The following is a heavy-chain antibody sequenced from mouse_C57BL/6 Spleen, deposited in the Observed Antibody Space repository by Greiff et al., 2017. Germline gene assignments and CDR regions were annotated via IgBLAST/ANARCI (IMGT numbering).Heavy chain of an antibody. V-gene: IGHV1-7*01. CDR2: INPSSGYT. CDR3: ARKGFTTVVAVDY. Sequence: VQLQQSGAELAKPGASVKLSCKASGYPFTSYWMHWVKQRPGQGLEWIGYINPSSGYTKYNQKFKDKATLTADKSSSTAYMQLSSLTYEDSAVYDCARKGFTTVVAVDYWGQGTTLTVSS. J-gene: IGHJ2*01. D-gene: IGHD1-1*01. CDR1: GYPFTSYW.